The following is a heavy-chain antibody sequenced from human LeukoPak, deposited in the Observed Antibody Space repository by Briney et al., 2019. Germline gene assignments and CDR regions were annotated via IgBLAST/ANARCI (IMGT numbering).Heavy chain of an antibody. CDR3: ARQTGSGLFILP. J-gene: IGHJ4*02. Sequence: SETLSLTCTVSHGSISSSSYYWGWIRQPPGKGLEWIGSIYYSGNTYYNASLKSQVSISIDTSKNQFSLRLTSVTAADTAVYYCARQTGSGLFILPGGQGTLVTVSS. D-gene: IGHD3/OR15-3a*01. CDR2: IYYSGNT. V-gene: IGHV4-39*01. CDR1: HGSISSSSYY.